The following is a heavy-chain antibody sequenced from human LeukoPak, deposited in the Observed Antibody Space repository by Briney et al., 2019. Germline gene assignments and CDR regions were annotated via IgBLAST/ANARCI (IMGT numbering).Heavy chain of an antibody. V-gene: IGHV3-33*01. CDR3: ARAGDGYNAPFDY. CDR2: IWYDGSNK. Sequence: PGRSLRLSCAASGFTFSSYGMHWVRQAPGKGLEWVAVIWYDGSNKYYADSVKGRFTISRDNSKNTLYLQMNSLRAEDTAVYYCARAGDGYNAPFDYWGQGTLVTVSS. D-gene: IGHD5-24*01. CDR1: GFTFSSYG. J-gene: IGHJ4*02.